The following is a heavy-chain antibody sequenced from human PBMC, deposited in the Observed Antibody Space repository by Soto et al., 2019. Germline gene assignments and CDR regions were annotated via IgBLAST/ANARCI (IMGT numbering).Heavy chain of an antibody. V-gene: IGHV4-4*02. CDR2: IYHSGRT. D-gene: IGHD3-9*01. J-gene: IGHJ4*02. CDR1: GGSISSSNW. CDR3: ARLRTYDLMTAPDY. Sequence: QVQLQESGPGLVKPSGTLSLTCVVSGGSISSSNWWSWVRQPPGKGLEWIGEIYHSGRTNYNPSLKSRVTISLDKSRNQFSLQLSSVTAAATAVYYCARLRTYDLMTAPDYWGQGTLVTVSS.